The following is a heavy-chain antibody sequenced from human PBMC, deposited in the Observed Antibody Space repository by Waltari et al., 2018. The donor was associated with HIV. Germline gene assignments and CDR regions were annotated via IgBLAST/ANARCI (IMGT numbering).Heavy chain of an antibody. D-gene: IGHD6-19*01. Sequence: EVQLVESGGGLVQPGGSLRLSCAASGFTFSSYSMNWVRQAPGKGLEWVSYMSSSSSTIYNADSVKGRFTISRDNAKNSLYLQMNSLRDEDTAGYYCANLAIQQWLVHGYYGMDVWGQGTTVTVSS. CDR1: GFTFSSYS. CDR2: MSSSSSTI. J-gene: IGHJ6*02. V-gene: IGHV3-48*02. CDR3: ANLAIQQWLVHGYYGMDV.